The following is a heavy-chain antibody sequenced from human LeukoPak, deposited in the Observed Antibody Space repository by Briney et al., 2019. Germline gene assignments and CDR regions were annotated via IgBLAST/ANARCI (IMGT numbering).Heavy chain of an antibody. CDR2: ISAYNGNT. V-gene: IGHV1-18*01. Sequence: ASVKVSCKASGYTFTSYGISWVRQAPGQGLEWMGWISAYNGNTNYAQKPQGRVTMTTDTSTSTAYMELRSLRSDDTAVYYCARDALYYYDSSGRNWYFDLWGRGTLVTVSS. J-gene: IGHJ2*01. CDR1: GYTFTSYG. D-gene: IGHD3-22*01. CDR3: ARDALYYYDSSGRNWYFDL.